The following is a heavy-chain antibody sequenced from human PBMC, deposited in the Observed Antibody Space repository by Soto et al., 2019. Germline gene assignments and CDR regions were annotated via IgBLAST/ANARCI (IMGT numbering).Heavy chain of an antibody. Sequence: HVQLVQSGTEVKKPGASVRVSCMVSGYPFTTYYIHWVRQAPGQGLEWMGWIDPRSGGTVYEQKFQGRVTMTRDTSISTVDMDLSGLTSDDTALYYCATDDYGIFAYWGQGSLVTVSS. CDR1: GYPFTTYY. CDR3: ATDDYGIFAY. CDR2: IDPRSGGT. V-gene: IGHV1-2*02. D-gene: IGHD3-10*01. J-gene: IGHJ4*02.